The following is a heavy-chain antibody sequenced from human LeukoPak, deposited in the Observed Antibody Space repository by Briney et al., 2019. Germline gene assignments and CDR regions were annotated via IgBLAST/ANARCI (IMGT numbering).Heavy chain of an antibody. CDR3: AKRVPYSSSSVYFDN. V-gene: IGHV3-23*01. J-gene: IGHJ4*02. Sequence: GGSLRLSCAASGFTFSNHGMSWVRRDSGKGLEWVSDVSDSGSDTYYAESVKGRFTVSRDNSKNTLYLQMNSLRAEDTAVYYCAKRVPYSSSSVYFDNWGQGTLVTVSS. CDR1: GFTFSNHG. D-gene: IGHD6-6*01. CDR2: VSDSGSDT.